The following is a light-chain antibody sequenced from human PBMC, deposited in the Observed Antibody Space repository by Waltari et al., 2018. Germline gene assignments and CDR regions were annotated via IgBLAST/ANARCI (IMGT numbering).Light chain of an antibody. V-gene: IGLV2-23*02. J-gene: IGLJ3*02. CDR2: EVS. CDR3: CSYAGSSTWV. Sequence: SALTQPASVSGSPGQSITISCTGSSSDVGSYHLVSWYQHHPGKAPKLIISEVSERPSGVSSRFFGSKSGNTASLTISGLQAEDEAHYYCCSYAGSSTWVFGGGTRLTVL. CDR1: SSDVGSYHL.